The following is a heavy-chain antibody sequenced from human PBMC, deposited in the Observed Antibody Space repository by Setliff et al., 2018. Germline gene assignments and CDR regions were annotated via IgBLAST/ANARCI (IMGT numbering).Heavy chain of an antibody. CDR2: INAGNGNI. CDR3: ARGRDFWSGYLVY. J-gene: IGHJ4*02. D-gene: IGHD3-3*01. CDR1: GDTSTTYA. V-gene: IGHV1-3*01. Sequence: RASVKVSCKASGDTSTTYAIHWVRQAPGQGLEWMGWINAGNGNIRYSQNFQGRVTITRDTSASTAYMELSSLTSEDTAIYYCARGRDFWSGYLVYWGQGTLVTVSS.